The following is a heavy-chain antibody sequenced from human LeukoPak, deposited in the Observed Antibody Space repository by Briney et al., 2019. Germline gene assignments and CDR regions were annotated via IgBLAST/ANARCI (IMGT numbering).Heavy chain of an antibody. Sequence: SETLSLTCTVSGGSISSSSYYWGWIRQPPGKGLEWIGSIYYSGSTYYNPSLKSRVTISVDTSKNQFSLKLSSVTAADTAVYYCASITTVAARPSPFDYWGQGTLVTVSS. V-gene: IGHV4-39*01. D-gene: IGHD6-6*01. J-gene: IGHJ4*02. CDR2: IYYSGST. CDR3: ASITTVAARPSPFDY. CDR1: GGSISSSSYY.